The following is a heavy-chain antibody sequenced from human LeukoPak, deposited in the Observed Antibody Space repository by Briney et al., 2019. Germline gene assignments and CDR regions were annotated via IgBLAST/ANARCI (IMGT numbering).Heavy chain of an antibody. CDR2: INSDGSSA. J-gene: IGHJ4*02. D-gene: IGHD4-23*01. CDR3: ARDKRTVVTQLHYFDY. V-gene: IGHV3-74*01. CDR1: GFTFSDYW. Sequence: GGSLRLSCAASGFTFSDYWMHWVRQAPGKGLVWVSRINSDGSSASYADSVKGRFTISRDNAKNSLYLQMNSLRAEDTAVYYCARDKRTVVTQLHYFDYWGQGTLVTVSS.